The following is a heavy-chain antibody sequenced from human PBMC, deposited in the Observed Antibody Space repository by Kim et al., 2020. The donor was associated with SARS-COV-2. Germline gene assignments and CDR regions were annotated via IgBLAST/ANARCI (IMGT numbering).Heavy chain of an antibody. J-gene: IGHJ4*02. V-gene: IGHV3-53*01. Sequence: GGSLRLSCAASGFTVSSNYMSWVRQAPGKGLEWVSVIYSGGSTYYADSVKGRFTISRDNSKNTLYLQMNSLRAEDTAVYYCAREIRDGYNSGYFDYWGQGTLVTVSS. CDR1: GFTVSSNY. CDR3: AREIRDGYNSGYFDY. D-gene: IGHD5-12*01. CDR2: IYSGGST.